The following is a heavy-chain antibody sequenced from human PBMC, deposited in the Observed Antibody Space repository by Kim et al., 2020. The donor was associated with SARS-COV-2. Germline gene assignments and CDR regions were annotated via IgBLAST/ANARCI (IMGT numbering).Heavy chain of an antibody. D-gene: IGHD3-10*01. Sequence: GGSLRLSCAASGFTFSNAWMSWVRQAPGKGLEWVGRIKSKTDGGTTDYAAPVKGRFTISRDDSKNTLYLQMNSLKTEDTAVYYCTSHSARGYGSGNKRYYYYYYYMDVWGKGTTVTVSS. V-gene: IGHV3-15*01. J-gene: IGHJ6*03. CDR3: TSHSARGYGSGNKRYYYYYYYMDV. CDR1: GFTFSNAW. CDR2: IKSKTDGGTT.